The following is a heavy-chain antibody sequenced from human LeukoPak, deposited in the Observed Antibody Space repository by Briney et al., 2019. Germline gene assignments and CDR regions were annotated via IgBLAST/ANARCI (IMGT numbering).Heavy chain of an antibody. CDR3: ARRYCSGGSCYHYAFDI. D-gene: IGHD2-15*01. CDR1: GGSISSYY. V-gene: IGHV4-4*07. J-gene: IGHJ3*02. CDR2: IYTSGST. Sequence: PSETLSLTCTVSGGSISSYYWSWIRQPAGKGLEWIGHIYTSGSTNYNPSLKSRVTMSVDTSKNQFSLKLSSVTAADTAVYYCARRYCSGGSCYHYAFDIWDPGTMVTVSS.